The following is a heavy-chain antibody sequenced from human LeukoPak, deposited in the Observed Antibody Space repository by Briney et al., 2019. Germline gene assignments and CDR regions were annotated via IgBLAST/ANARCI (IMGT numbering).Heavy chain of an antibody. Sequence: PGGSLRLSCAASGFTFSDYYMSWIRQAPGRGLEWVSYISSSGSTIYYADSVKGRFTISRDNAKNSLYLQMNSLRAEDTAVYYCAKDLPPMKGLDYWGQGTLVTVSS. V-gene: IGHV3-11*04. CDR2: ISSSGSTI. CDR1: GFTFSDYY. J-gene: IGHJ4*02. CDR3: AKDLPPMKGLDY.